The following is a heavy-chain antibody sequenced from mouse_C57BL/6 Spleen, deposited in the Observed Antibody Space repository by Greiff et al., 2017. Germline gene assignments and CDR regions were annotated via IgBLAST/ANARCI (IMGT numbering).Heavy chain of an antibody. CDR1: GYAFTNYL. Sequence: QVQLQQSGAELVRPGTSVKVSCKASGYAFTNYLIEWVKQRPGQGLEWIGVINPGSGGTNYNEKFKGKATLTADKSSSTAYMQLSSLTSEDSAVYCCARDGDGYYWFAYWGQGTLVTVSA. CDR3: ARDGDGYYWFAY. J-gene: IGHJ3*01. CDR2: INPGSGGT. D-gene: IGHD2-3*01. V-gene: IGHV1-54*01.